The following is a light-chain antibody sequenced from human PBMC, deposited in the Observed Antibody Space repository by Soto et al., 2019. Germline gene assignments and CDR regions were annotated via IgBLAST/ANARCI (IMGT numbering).Light chain of an antibody. CDR1: QSVSSK. Sequence: EIVMTQSPATLSVSPGERATLSCRASQSVSSKLAWYQQRRGQTPRLLIYDASTRATGIQARFSGSGSGTEFTLTISSLQSEDFAVYYCQQYNNWPWTFGQGTKVEIK. V-gene: IGKV3-15*01. J-gene: IGKJ1*01. CDR3: QQYNNWPWT. CDR2: DAS.